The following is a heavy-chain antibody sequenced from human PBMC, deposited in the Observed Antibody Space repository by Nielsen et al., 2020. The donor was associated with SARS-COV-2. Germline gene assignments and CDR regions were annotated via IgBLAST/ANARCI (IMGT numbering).Heavy chain of an antibody. CDR1: GFTFSSYW. J-gene: IGHJ3*02. CDR3: ARDDGFGTTYAFDI. CDR2: IKQDGSEK. D-gene: IGHD1-1*01. Sequence: GESLKISCAASGFTFSSYWMSWVRQAPGKGLEWVANIKQDGSEKYYADSVKGRFTISRDNSKNTLYLQMNSLRAEDTAVYYCARDDGFGTTYAFDIWGQGTMVTVSS. V-gene: IGHV3-7*01.